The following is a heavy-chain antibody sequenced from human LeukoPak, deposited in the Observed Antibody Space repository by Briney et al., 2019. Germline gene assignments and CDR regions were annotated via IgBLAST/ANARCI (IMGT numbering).Heavy chain of an antibody. CDR2: INPSGGST. CDR3: ARDPVAAAGTFDY. V-gene: IGHV1-46*01. CDR1: GYTFTSYY. J-gene: IGHJ4*02. D-gene: IGHD6-13*01. Sequence: ASVKVSCKASGYTFTSYYMHWVRQAPGRGLEWMGIINPSGGSTSYAQKFQGRVTMTTDTSTSTAYMELRSLRSDDTAVYYCARDPVAAAGTFDYWGRGTLVTVSS.